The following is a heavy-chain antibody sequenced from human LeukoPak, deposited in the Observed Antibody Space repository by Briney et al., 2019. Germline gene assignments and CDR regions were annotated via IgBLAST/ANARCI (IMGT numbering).Heavy chain of an antibody. J-gene: IGHJ4*02. Sequence: PGGSLRLSCAASGFTFSSYAMHWVRQALGKGLEYVSAISSNGGNTYYANSVKGRFTISRDNSKDTLYLQMGSLRAEDMAVYYCARNAMARGNHFDYWGQGTLVAVSS. D-gene: IGHD3-10*01. CDR1: GFTFSSYA. CDR3: ARNAMARGNHFDY. CDR2: ISSNGGNT. V-gene: IGHV3-64*01.